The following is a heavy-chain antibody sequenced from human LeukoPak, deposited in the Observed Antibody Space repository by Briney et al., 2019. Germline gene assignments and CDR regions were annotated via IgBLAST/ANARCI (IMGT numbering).Heavy chain of an antibody. V-gene: IGHV4-59*01. J-gene: IGHJ4*02. CDR1: GGSISSYY. CDR2: IYYSGST. CDR3: SRDEWELPAFDY. D-gene: IGHD1-26*01. Sequence: SETLSLTCTVSGGSISSYYWSWIRQPPGKGLEWIGYIYYSGSTTYNPSLKSRVTISVDTSKNQFSLKLSSVTAADTAVYYCSRDEWELPAFDYWGQGTLVTVSS.